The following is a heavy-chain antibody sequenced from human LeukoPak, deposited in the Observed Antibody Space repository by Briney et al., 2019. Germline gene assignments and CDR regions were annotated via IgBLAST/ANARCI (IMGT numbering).Heavy chain of an antibody. Sequence: GGSLRLSCAASGFTFSSYWMSWVRQAPGKGLEWVANIKRDGSDKYYVGSVEGRFTISRDNDKNSLFLQMSSLRTEDTATYYCARALYNTGWYPDYFNSWGQGALVTVSS. J-gene: IGHJ4*02. CDR1: GFTFSSYW. D-gene: IGHD6-19*01. CDR2: IKRDGSDK. V-gene: IGHV3-7*01. CDR3: ARALYNTGWYPDYFNS.